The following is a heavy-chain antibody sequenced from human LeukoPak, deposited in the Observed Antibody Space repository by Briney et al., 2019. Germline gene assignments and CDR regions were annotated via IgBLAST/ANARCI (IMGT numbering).Heavy chain of an antibody. CDR2: IYYSGST. V-gene: IGHV4-30-4*01. CDR3: ARDGVVPAAIRPYYYYYGMDV. Sequence: SQTLSLTCTVSGGSISSGAYYWSWIRQPPGKGLEWTGYIYYSGSTYYNPSLKSRVTISVDTSKNQFSLKLSSVTAADTAVYYCARDGVVPAAIRPYYYYYGMDVWGQGTTVTVSS. CDR1: GGSISSGAYY. J-gene: IGHJ6*02. D-gene: IGHD2-2*02.